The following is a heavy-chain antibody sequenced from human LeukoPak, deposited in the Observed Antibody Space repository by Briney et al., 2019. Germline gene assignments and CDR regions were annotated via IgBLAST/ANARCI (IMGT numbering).Heavy chain of an antibody. CDR2: ISSSGSTI. CDR1: GFTFSDYY. Sequence: GGSLRLSCAASGFTFSDYYMSWIRQAPGKGLEWVSYISSSGSTIYYADSVKGRFTISRDNAKNSLYLQMNSLRAEDTALYYCAREEWREFYYYYYMDVWGKGTTVTVSS. J-gene: IGHJ6*03. V-gene: IGHV3-11*01. D-gene: IGHD3-3*01. CDR3: AREEWREFYYYYYMDV.